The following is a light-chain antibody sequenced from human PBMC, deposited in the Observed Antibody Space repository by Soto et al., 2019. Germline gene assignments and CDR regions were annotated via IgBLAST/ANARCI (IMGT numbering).Light chain of an antibody. CDR1: SSNIGNNY. CDR3: GTWDSSLSAVV. V-gene: IGLV1-51*01. CDR2: DNN. J-gene: IGLJ2*01. Sequence: QSVLTQPPSVSAAPGQKVTISCSGSSSNIGNNYVSWYQQLPGTAPKLLIYDNNKRPSGIPARFSGSKSGTSATLGITGLPTGDEADYYCGTWDSSLSAVVFGGVTKVTVL.